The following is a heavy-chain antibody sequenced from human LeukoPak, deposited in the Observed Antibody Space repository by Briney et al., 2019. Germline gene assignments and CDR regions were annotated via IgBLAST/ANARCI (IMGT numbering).Heavy chain of an antibody. J-gene: IGHJ4*02. CDR2: IIPIFGTA. D-gene: IGHD3-22*01. CDR1: GGTFSSYA. Sequence: SVKVSCKASGGTFSSYAISWVRQAPGQGLEWMGGIIPIFGTANYAQKFQGRVTITADESTSTAYMELSSLRSEDTAVYYCARDRDYYDSRGGFDYWGQGTLVTASS. V-gene: IGHV1-69*13. CDR3: ARDRDYYDSRGGFDY.